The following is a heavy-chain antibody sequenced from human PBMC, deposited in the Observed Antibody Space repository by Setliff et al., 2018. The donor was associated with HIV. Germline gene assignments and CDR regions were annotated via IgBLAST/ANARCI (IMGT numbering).Heavy chain of an antibody. CDR3: ARGQVVGYTYSGIEL. Sequence: GASVKVSCKASGYTFAGYGIHWVRQAPGQGLEWVGWVNIYTGDRTYADNFQYRVTMTADTSTSTVYMELSSLRSDDTAVYYCARGQVVGYTYSGIELWGQGTLVTVSS. D-gene: IGHD5-18*01. V-gene: IGHV1-18*01. J-gene: IGHJ4*02. CDR2: VNIYTGDR. CDR1: GYTFAGYG.